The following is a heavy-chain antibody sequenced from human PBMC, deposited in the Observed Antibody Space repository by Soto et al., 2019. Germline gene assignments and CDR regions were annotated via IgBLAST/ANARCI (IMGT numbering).Heavy chain of an antibody. J-gene: IGHJ4*02. V-gene: IGHV4-34*01. Sequence: QVQLQQWGAGLLKPSETLSLTGAVYGESLSGYYWSWIRQTPGKGLEWIGEINHSGGTDYNPSLKSRVTISSDTSKNQLSLRVNTVTAADTAVYYCAGRNGYYSGIDYWGQGTLVTVSS. CDR3: AGRNGYYSGIDY. D-gene: IGHD3-22*01. CDR2: INHSGGT. CDR1: GESLSGYY.